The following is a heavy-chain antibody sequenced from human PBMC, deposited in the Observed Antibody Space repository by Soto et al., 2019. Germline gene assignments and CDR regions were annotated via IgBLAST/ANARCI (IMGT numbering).Heavy chain of an antibody. CDR1: GGSFSGYY. V-gene: IGHV4-34*01. J-gene: IGHJ4*02. D-gene: IGHD3-3*01. CDR3: ARGTTIFGVVIIGLHFDY. Sequence: ASETLSLTCAVYGGSFSGYYWSWIRQPPGKGLEWIGEINHSGSTNYNPSLKSRVTISVDTSKNQFSLKLSSVTAADTAVYYCARGTTIFGVVIIGLHFDYWGQGTLVTVSS. CDR2: INHSGST.